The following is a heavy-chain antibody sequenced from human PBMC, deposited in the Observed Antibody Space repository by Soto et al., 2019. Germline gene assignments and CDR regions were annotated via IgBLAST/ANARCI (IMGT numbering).Heavy chain of an antibody. CDR1: GCSISSYY. J-gene: IGHJ3*02. CDR3: ARGMYGYSSLRVAFAI. D-gene: IGHD6-13*01. V-gene: IGHV4-59*01. CDR2: IYYSGST. Sequence: PXETLSLTCTVSGCSISSYYWSWIRQPPGKGLEWIGYIYYSGSTNYNPSLKSRVTISVDTSKNQFSLKLSSVTAADTAVYYCARGMYGYSSLRVAFAIWGQGTMVTVSS.